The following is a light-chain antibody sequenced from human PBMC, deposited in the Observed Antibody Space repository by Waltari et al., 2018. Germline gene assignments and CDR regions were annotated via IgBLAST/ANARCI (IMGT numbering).Light chain of an antibody. CDR3: MQGRHWPWT. CDR2: KVS. V-gene: IGKV2-30*01. J-gene: IGKJ1*01. CDR1: QCLVASDGNTY. Sequence: DVVTTHSPLSLPVTLGQPASSSCRSSQCLVASDGNTYFNWFQERPGQSPRRLLYKVSNRDSGVPDRFSGSGSGTDFTLRISRVEAEDVGVYYCMQGRHWPWTFGQGTKVEIK.